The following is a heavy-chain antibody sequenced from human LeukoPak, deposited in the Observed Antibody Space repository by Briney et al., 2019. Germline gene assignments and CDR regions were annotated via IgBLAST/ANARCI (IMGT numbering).Heavy chain of an antibody. Sequence: SETLSLTCTVSGGSISSGSYYWSWIRQPAGQGLEWIGRIYTSGSTNYNPSLKSRVTISVDMSKNQFSLKLSSVTAADTAVYYCARVTRYPNTFDYWGQGTLVTVSS. CDR3: ARVTRYPNTFDY. V-gene: IGHV4-61*02. J-gene: IGHJ4*02. CDR2: IYTSGST. CDR1: GGSISSGSYY. D-gene: IGHD1-26*01.